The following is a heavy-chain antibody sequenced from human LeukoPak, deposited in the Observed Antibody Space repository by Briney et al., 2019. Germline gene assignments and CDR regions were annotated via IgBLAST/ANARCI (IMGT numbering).Heavy chain of an antibody. CDR2: IYYRGST. V-gene: IGHV4-59*01. CDR3: ARLSGYSSGHYYSDY. D-gene: IGHD3-22*01. J-gene: IGHJ4*02. Sequence: PSETLSLTCTVSGGSISSDYWSWIRQPPGKGLEWIGYIYYRGSTNYNPSLKSRVTISVGTSKNQFSLKLSSVTAADTAEYYCARLSGYSSGHYYSDYWGQGTPVTVSS. CDR1: GGSISSDY.